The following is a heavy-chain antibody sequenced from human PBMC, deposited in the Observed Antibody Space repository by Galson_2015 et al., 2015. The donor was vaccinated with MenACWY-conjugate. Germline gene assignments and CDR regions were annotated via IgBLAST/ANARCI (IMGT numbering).Heavy chain of an antibody. V-gene: IGHV3-7*03. D-gene: IGHD2-15*01. Sequence: SLRLSCAASGFRFSSQWVSWVRQAPGKGRECVASINEDGSDKSYMDSVKGRFTISRDNAQNSLSLQMNSLSDEDTDVYYCARGGNWGHGTLVTVSS. CDR2: INEDGSDK. J-gene: IGHJ4*01. CDR3: ARGGN. CDR1: GFRFSSQW.